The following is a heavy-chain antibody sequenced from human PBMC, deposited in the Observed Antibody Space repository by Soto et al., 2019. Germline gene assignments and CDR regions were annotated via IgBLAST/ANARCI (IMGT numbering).Heavy chain of an antibody. CDR1: GYTFNNYW. CDR3: ARQDGYALYYFDS. J-gene: IGHJ4*02. Sequence: GEYLKISCQGSGYTFNNYWIGWVRQMPGKGLEWVGIIYPGDSDTRYTPSFRGQVTISADKSISSAYLQWSSLRASDTAMYYCARQDGYALYYFDSWGQGTLVTVSS. D-gene: IGHD5-12*01. V-gene: IGHV5-51*01. CDR2: IYPGDSDT.